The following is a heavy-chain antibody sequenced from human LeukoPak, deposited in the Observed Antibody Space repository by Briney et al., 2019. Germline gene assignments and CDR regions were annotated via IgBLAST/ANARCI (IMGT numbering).Heavy chain of an antibody. CDR1: GFTFRSYG. CDR3: AKDSDSSSWYYFDY. J-gene: IGHJ4*02. V-gene: IGHV3-30*18. Sequence: PGRSLRLSCAASGFTFRSYGMHWVRQAPGKGLEWVAVISYDGSNKYYADSVKGRFTISRDNSKNTLYLQMNSLRAEDTAVYYCAKDSDSSSWYYFDYWGQGTLVTVSS. D-gene: IGHD6-13*01. CDR2: ISYDGSNK.